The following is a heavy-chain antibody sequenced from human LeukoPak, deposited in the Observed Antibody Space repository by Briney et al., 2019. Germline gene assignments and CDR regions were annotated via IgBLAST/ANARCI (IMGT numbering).Heavy chain of an antibody. CDR2: INHSVST. CDR3: ARSLIGYSSSWYRRYYGMDV. J-gene: IGHJ6*02. CDR1: GGAFSGYY. Sequence: SETLSLTCAVYGGAFSGYYWSWIRQPPGKGLEWIGEINHSVSTNYNPSLKSRVTISVDTSKNQFSLKLSSVTAADTAVYYCARSLIGYSSSWYRRYYGMDVWGQGTTVTVSS. V-gene: IGHV4-34*01. D-gene: IGHD6-13*01.